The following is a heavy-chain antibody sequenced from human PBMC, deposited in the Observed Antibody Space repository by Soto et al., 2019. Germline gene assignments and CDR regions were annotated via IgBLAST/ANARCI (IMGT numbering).Heavy chain of an antibody. CDR3: ATPGDPLYYFDY. Sequence: EASVKVSCKVSGYTLTELSMHWVRQAPGKGLEWMGGFDPEDGETIYAQKFQGRVTMTEDTSTDTAYMELSSLRSEDTAVYYCATPGDPLYYFDYWGQGTLVTVSS. J-gene: IGHJ4*02. CDR1: GYTLTELS. D-gene: IGHD4-17*01. CDR2: FDPEDGET. V-gene: IGHV1-24*01.